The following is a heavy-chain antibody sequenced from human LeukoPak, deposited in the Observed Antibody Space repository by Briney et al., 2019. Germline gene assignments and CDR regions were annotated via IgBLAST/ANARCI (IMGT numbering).Heavy chain of an antibody. Sequence: GGSLRLSCAASGFTFSDYYMTWIRQAPGKGLDWVSYINTNGDTAFYADSVRGRFTMSRDNAKKSLHLQMNNLKTEDTAVYYCARRDCTSFKCYSFDYWGQGILVTVSS. D-gene: IGHD2-8*01. J-gene: IGHJ4*02. CDR3: ARRDCTSFKCYSFDY. CDR1: GFTFSDYY. V-gene: IGHV3-11*01. CDR2: INTNGDTA.